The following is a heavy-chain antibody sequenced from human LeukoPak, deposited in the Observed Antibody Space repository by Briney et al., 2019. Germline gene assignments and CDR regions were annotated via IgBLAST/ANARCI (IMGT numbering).Heavy chain of an antibody. D-gene: IGHD3-9*01. J-gene: IGHJ4*02. V-gene: IGHV3-15*01. CDR3: AKDGIFDILTGTDY. CDR1: GFTFSDTW. CDR2: IKSKTDGGTI. Sequence: GGSLRLSCAASGFTFSDTWMTWVRQAPGKGLEWVGRIKSKTDGGTIDYAAPVKGRFTISRDDSKDTLYLQMNSLRAEDTAVYYCAKDGIFDILTGTDYWGQGTLVTVSS.